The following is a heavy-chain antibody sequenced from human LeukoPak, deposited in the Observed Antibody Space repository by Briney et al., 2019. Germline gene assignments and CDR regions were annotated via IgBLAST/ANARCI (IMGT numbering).Heavy chain of an antibody. CDR3: ARDSVLRYFDWLFPYYMDV. V-gene: IGHV3-30*02. D-gene: IGHD3-9*01. CDR1: GFTFSSYA. J-gene: IGHJ6*03. CDR2: IRYDGSNK. Sequence: GGSLRLSCAASGFTFSSYAMHWVRQAPGKGLEWVAFIRYDGSNKYYADSVKGRFTISRDNSKNTLYLQMNSLRAEDTAVYYCARDSVLRYFDWLFPYYMDVWGKGTTVTISS.